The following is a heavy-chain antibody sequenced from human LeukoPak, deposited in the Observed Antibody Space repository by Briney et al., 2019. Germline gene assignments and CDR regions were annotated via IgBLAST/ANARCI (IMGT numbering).Heavy chain of an antibody. CDR3: ARRTPSGYSYGYAY. D-gene: IGHD5-18*01. CDR2: IYYSRST. V-gene: IGHV4-39*07. J-gene: IGHJ4*02. Sequence: SETLSLTRTVSGGSISSSSYCWGWLRQRAGKGLEWIGRIYYSRSTYYNPSLKSRVTISVDTSKNQFSLKLSSVTAADTALYYCARRTPSGYSYGYAYWGQGTLVTGFS. CDR1: GGSISSSSYC.